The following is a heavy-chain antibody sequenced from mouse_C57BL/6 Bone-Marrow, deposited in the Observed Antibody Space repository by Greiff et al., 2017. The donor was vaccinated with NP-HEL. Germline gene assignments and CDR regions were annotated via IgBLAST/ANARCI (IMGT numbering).Heavy chain of an antibody. CDR1: GYTFTSYG. CDR2: IYPRSGNT. D-gene: IGHD4-1*01. Sequence: VKLMESGAELARPGASVKLSCKASGYTFTSYGISWVKQRTGQGLEWIGEIYPRSGNTYYNEKFKGKATLTADKSSSTAYLELRSLTSEDSAVYFCARRTGTSGVDYWGQGTTLTVSS. J-gene: IGHJ2*01. V-gene: IGHV1-81*01. CDR3: ARRTGTSGVDY.